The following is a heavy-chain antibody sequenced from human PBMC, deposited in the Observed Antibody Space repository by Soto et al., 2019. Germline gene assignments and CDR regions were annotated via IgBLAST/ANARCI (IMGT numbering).Heavy chain of an antibody. CDR2: IYYSGST. CDR1: GGSISSGGYY. Sequence: TLSLTCTVSGGSISSGGYYWSWIRQHPGKGLEWIGYIYYSGSTYYNPSLKSRVTISVDTSKNQFSLKLSSVTAADTAVYYCARLRLPPSYGMDVWGQGTTVTVSS. CDR3: ARLRLPPSYGMDV. D-gene: IGHD2-21*02. J-gene: IGHJ6*02. V-gene: IGHV4-31*03.